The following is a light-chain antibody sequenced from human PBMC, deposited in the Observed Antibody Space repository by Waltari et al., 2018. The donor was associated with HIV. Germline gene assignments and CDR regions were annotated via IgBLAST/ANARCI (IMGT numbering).Light chain of an antibody. CDR2: WAS. V-gene: IGKV4-1*01. Sequence: DIVMTQSPDSLAVSLGERATINCKSSQTVLYTSNNINYLAWYQQKPGQPPKLLIYWASTRESVVPDLFSGSGSGTDFTLTISSLQAEDVAVYFCQQYYSVPPTFGQGTKVEIK. J-gene: IGKJ1*01. CDR1: QTVLYTSNNINY. CDR3: QQYYSVPPT.